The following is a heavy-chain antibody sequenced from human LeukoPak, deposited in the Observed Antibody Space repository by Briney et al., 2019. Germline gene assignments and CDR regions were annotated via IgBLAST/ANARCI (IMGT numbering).Heavy chain of an antibody. CDR1: GGSISSETYY. J-gene: IGHJ5*02. V-gene: IGHV4-39*01. CDR2: SHYRGST. Sequence: SETLSLTCTVSGGSISSETYYGAWLRQPPGKGLEWIATSHYRGSTYYSPSLQSRVNISVDTSKNQFSLKLNSVTAADTAMYYCARHPYGNNRVHWFDPWGQGTLVTVSS. D-gene: IGHD5-24*01. CDR3: ARHPYGNNRVHWFDP.